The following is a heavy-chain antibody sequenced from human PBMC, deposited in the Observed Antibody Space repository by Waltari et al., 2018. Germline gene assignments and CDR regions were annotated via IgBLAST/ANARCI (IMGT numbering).Heavy chain of an antibody. CDR3: ARNRVVTVTTPFDY. Sequence: EVQLVESGGGLVKSGGSLRLSCAASGFTFSLYWMTWVRQAPGKGMEWMANIKQDESERYYVDSVKGRFTISRDNAKNSLYLQMHSLSVEDTALYYCARNRVVTVTTPFDYGGQGTLVAVAS. CDR2: IKQDESER. D-gene: IGHD4-17*01. CDR1: GFTFSLYW. V-gene: IGHV3-7*01. J-gene: IGHJ4*02.